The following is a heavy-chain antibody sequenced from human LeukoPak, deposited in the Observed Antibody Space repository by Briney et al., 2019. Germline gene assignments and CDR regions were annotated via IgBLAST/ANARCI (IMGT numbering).Heavy chain of an antibody. D-gene: IGHD4-11*01. Sequence: GGSLRLSCAASGFTFGSYAMSWVRQAPGKGLEWVSAISVSGGSTYYADSVKGRFPIPRDNSKDTLYLQINSLRAEDTPVYYCAKGVLPADLQPFDYWGQGTLVTVSS. V-gene: IGHV3-23*01. CDR2: ISVSGGST. CDR1: GFTFGSYA. CDR3: AKGVLPADLQPFDY. J-gene: IGHJ4*02.